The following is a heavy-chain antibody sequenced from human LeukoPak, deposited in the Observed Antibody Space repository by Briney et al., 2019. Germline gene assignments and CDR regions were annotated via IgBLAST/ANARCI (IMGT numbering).Heavy chain of an antibody. V-gene: IGHV1-2*06. D-gene: IGHD5-24*01. CDR3: ARSSRDGYNLDYFDY. CDR1: GYTFTGYY. CDR2: INPNSGGT. J-gene: IGHJ4*02. Sequence: ASVKVSCKASGYTFTGYYIHWVRRAPGQGLEWVGRINPNSGGTDYAQRFQGRVTMTRDTSISTAYMELSRLRSEDTAVYYCARSSRDGYNLDYFDYWGQGTLVTVSS.